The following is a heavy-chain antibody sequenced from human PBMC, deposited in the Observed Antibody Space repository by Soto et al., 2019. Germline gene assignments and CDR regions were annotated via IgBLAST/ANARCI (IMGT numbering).Heavy chain of an antibody. J-gene: IGHJ4*02. CDR1: GYTFTSYD. D-gene: IGHD4-4*01. V-gene: IGHV1-8*01. Sequence: ASVKVSCKASGYTFTSYDIHWVRQATGQGLEWMGCMNPNSGNTGYAQKFQGRVTMTRNTSISTAYMELSSLRSEDTAVYYCARYTDGDYSNSVFDYWGQGTLVTVSS. CDR3: ARYTDGDYSNSVFDY. CDR2: MNPNSGNT.